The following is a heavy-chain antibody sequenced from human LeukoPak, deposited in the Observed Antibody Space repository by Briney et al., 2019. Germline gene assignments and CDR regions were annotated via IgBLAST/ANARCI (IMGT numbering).Heavy chain of an antibody. Sequence: GESLKISYKGSGYSFTSYWIGWVRQMPGKGLEWMGIIYPGDSDTRYSPSFQGQVTISADKSITTAYLQWSSLKASDTAMYYCARHSPYSSSYRIDYWGQGTLVTVSS. V-gene: IGHV5-51*01. D-gene: IGHD6-13*01. CDR3: ARHSPYSSSYRIDY. CDR1: GYSFTSYW. CDR2: IYPGDSDT. J-gene: IGHJ4*02.